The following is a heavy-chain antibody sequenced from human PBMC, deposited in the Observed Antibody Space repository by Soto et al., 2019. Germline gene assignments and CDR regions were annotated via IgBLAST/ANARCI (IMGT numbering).Heavy chain of an antibody. Sequence: SFTYTVSGGSISSGGYYWSWIRQHPGKGLEWIGYIYNSGSTYYNPSLKSRVTISVDTAKNQFSLKLSSVTAADTAVYYCARVMIVGALDIWGQGT. J-gene: IGHJ3*02. CDR1: GGSISSGGYY. CDR2: IYNSGST. V-gene: IGHV4-31*02. CDR3: ARVMIVGALDI. D-gene: IGHD3-22*01.